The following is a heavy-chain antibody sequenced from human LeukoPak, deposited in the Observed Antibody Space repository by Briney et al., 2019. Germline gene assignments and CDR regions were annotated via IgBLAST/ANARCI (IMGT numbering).Heavy chain of an antibody. CDR2: MNPNSGNT. J-gene: IGHJ4*02. Sequence: ASVKVSCKASGYTFTSYDINWVRQATGQGLEWMGWMNPNSGNTGYAQKFQGRVTMTRNTSISTAYMELSSLRSEDTAVYYCATQRQNGPYLTAYCGGDCYFQDYWGQGTLVTVPS. CDR1: GYTFTSYD. V-gene: IGHV1-8*01. CDR3: ATQRQNGPYLTAYCGGDCYFQDY. D-gene: IGHD2-21*02.